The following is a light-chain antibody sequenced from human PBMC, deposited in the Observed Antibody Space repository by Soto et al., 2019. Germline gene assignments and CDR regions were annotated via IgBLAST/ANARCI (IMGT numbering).Light chain of an antibody. J-gene: IGKJ1*01. CDR1: QSISSY. Sequence: IQMTQSPSSLSSSLGDRVTITCRASQSISSYLNWYQQKPGKAPKLLIYAASSLQSGVPSRFSGSGSGTDFTLTISSLKNEDFATYYCQQSYSTPPTFGQGTKVDIK. CDR3: QQSYSTPPT. CDR2: AAS. V-gene: IGKV1-39*01.